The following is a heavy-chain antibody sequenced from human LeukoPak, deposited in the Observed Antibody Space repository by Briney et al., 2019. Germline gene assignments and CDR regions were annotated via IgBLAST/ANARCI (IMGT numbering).Heavy chain of an antibody. V-gene: IGHV3-48*01. CDR1: GFTFNTYT. Sequence: GGSLRLSCAAFGFTFNTYTMNWVRQAPGKGLEWVSYISGSSGIIDYADSVRGRFTISRDNAKNTLYLQMNSLRAEDTAVYYCAREGTGTTRGAFDIWGQGTMVTVSS. CDR2: ISGSSGII. J-gene: IGHJ3*02. D-gene: IGHD1-7*01. CDR3: AREGTGTTRGAFDI.